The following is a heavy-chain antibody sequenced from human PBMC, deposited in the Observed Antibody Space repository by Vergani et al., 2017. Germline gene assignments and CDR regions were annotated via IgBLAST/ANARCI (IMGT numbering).Heavy chain of an antibody. J-gene: IGHJ6*04. CDR2: IYYSGRT. Sequence: QLQLQESGPGLVKPSETLSLTCTVSGGSISSSSYYWGWLRQPPGKGLEWIGSIYYSGRTYNNPSLKSRVTITVDTAKSQFSQKLSTVTAADTAVYYCAGTKGYYYYYYGVDVWGEGTTVAVSA. CDR3: AGTKGYYYYYYGVDV. V-gene: IGHV4-39*01. CDR1: GGSISSSSYY.